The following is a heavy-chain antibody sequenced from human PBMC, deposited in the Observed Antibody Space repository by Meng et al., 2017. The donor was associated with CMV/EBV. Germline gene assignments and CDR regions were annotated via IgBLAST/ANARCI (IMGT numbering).Heavy chain of an antibody. Sequence: KASGGTFSSYAISWVRQAPGQGREWMGGIITIFGTANYAQKFQGRVTITTDESTSTAYMELSSLRSEDTAVYYCARAGSGSYYYFDYWGQGTLVTVSS. CDR1: GGTFSSYA. CDR3: ARAGSGSYYYFDY. CDR2: IITIFGTA. J-gene: IGHJ4*02. V-gene: IGHV1-69*05. D-gene: IGHD3-10*01.